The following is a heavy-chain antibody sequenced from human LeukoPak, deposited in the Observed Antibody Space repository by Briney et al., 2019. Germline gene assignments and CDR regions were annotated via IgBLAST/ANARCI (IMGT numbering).Heavy chain of an antibody. CDR1: GGSISYYY. Sequence: SETLSLTCTVSGGSISYYYWTWIRQSPGKGLEWIGQIYYTGSTYYKPSLKRRVTISVDTSRNQFSLNLTSVTAADTAVYYCARGGTYNDILSFDPWGQGTLVTVSS. J-gene: IGHJ5*02. CDR2: IYYTGST. V-gene: IGHV4-59*01. CDR3: ARGGTYNDILSFDP. D-gene: IGHD3-9*01.